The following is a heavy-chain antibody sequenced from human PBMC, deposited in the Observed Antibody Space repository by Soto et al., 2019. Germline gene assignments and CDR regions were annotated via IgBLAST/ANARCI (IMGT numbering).Heavy chain of an antibody. CDR3: ARTDNLGYYLYSGKGALFTDS. Sequence: SETLSLTCAVYGGSFSGYYWSWIRQPPGKGLEWIGEINHSGSTNYNPSLKSRVIISVDTSKNQFSLKLSSVTAADSAVYYCARTDNLGYYLYSGKGALFTDS. V-gene: IGHV4-34*01. CDR2: INHSGST. D-gene: IGHD1-1*01. J-gene: IGHJ5*01. CDR1: GGSFSGYY.